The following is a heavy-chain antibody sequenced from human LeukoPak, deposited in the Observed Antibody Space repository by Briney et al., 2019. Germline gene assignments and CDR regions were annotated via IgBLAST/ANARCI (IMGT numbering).Heavy chain of an antibody. V-gene: IGHV4-39*01. CDR2: IYYSGST. CDR3: ARGHEAFDF. J-gene: IGHJ3*01. Sequence: PSETLSLTCTVSGGSISSSSYYWGWIRQSPGKGLEWIGSIYYSGSTYYNPSLKSRVTIFVDTSKNQFSLKLSSVTAADTGVYYCARGHEAFDFWGQGTTVTVSS. CDR1: GGSISSSSYY.